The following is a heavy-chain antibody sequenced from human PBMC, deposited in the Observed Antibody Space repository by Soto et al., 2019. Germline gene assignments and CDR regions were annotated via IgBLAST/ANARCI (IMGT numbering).Heavy chain of an antibody. CDR3: AMVDNYVTPTPQDV. Sequence: QVQLVQSGDEVRKPGSSVKVSCKASGYIFVNYGIAWVRQAPGQGLEWMGWISPYSGNTHYASKVQGRLSMTTYTSSVTADVDRGSLTSADWAVYGCAMVDNYVTPTPQDVWGEGSTVTVSS. J-gene: IGHJ6*04. CDR2: ISPYSGNT. V-gene: IGHV1-18*01. D-gene: IGHD3-16*01. CDR1: GYIFVNYG.